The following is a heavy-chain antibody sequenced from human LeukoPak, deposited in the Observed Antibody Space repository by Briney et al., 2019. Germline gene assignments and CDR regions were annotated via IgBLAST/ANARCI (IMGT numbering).Heavy chain of an antibody. CDR3: AKVGSGWSGYYFDY. J-gene: IGHJ4*02. CDR2: ISSNGGTT. V-gene: IGHV3-64*02. CDR1: GFTFSSYA. D-gene: IGHD6-19*01. Sequence: PGGSLRLSCAASGFTFSSYAMHWVRLSPGKGLEYVSGISSNGGTTSYADSVQGRFTISRDNSKNTLYLQMGSLRGEDMAVYYCAKVGSGWSGYYFDYWGQGTLVTVSS.